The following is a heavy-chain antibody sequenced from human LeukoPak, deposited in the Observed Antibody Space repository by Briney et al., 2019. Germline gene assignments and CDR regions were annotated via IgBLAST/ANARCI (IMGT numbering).Heavy chain of an antibody. Sequence: GGSLRLSCAASGFPFSISWMHWFRQVPGKGLMWVSRITTDETTTYADSVRGRFTISRDNAKNTVNLQMNTLRVEDTAVYYCAKDWFATTDYWGQGILVTVSS. V-gene: IGHV3-74*01. CDR3: AKDWFATTDY. CDR2: ITTDETT. D-gene: IGHD1/OR15-1a*01. CDR1: GFPFSISW. J-gene: IGHJ4*02.